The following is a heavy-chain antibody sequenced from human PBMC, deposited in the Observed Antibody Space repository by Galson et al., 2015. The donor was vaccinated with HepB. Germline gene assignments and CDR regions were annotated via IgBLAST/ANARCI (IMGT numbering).Heavy chain of an antibody. D-gene: IGHD2/OR15-2a*01. Sequence: SLRLSCAASGFTFSSYSMNWVRQAPGKGLEWVSSISSSSSYIYYADSVKGRFTISRDNAKNSLYLQMNSLRAEDTAVYYCARGISRIQADDYWGQGTLVTVSS. CDR1: GFTFSSYS. J-gene: IGHJ4*02. V-gene: IGHV3-21*01. CDR2: ISSSSSYI. CDR3: ARGISRIQADDY.